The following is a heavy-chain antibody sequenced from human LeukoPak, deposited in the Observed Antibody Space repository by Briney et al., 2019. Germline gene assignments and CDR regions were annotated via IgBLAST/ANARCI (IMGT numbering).Heavy chain of an antibody. V-gene: IGHV4-61*10. CDR3: ARVLGGDYGDYVPDY. D-gene: IGHD4-17*01. CDR2: IYYSGST. J-gene: IGHJ4*02. Sequence: PSQTLSLTCTVSGDSISGTSYFWSWVRQPAGKGLEWIGYIYYSGSTNYNPSLKSRVTISVDTSKNQFSLKLSSVTAADTAVYYCARVLGGDYGDYVPDYWGQGTLVTVSS. CDR1: GDSISGTSYF.